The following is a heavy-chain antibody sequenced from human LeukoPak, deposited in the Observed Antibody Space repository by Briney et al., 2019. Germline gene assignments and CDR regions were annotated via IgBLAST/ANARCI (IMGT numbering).Heavy chain of an antibody. J-gene: IGHJ3*02. V-gene: IGHV4-39*07. Sequence: PSETLSLTCTVSGGSISTSSYYWSWIRQPPGKGLEWIGSIYYSGSTYYNPSLKSRVTISVDTSKNQFSLKLSSVTAADTAVYYCARDDIIAATAFDIWGQGTMVTVSS. D-gene: IGHD6-6*01. CDR2: IYYSGST. CDR3: ARDDIIAATAFDI. CDR1: GGSISTSSYY.